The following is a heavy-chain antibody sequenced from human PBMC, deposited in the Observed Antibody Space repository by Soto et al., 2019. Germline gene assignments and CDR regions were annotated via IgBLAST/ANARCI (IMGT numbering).Heavy chain of an antibody. V-gene: IGHV3-48*02. D-gene: IGHD1-7*01. CDR3: AREIVRGTITGTTNWFDP. J-gene: IGHJ5*02. CDR1: GFTFSSYS. Sequence: PGGSLRLSCAASGFTFSSYSMNWVRQAPGKGLEWVSYISSSSSTIYYADSVKGRFTISRDNAKNSLYLQMNSLRDEDTAVYYCAREIVRGTITGTTNWFDPWGQGTLVTVSP. CDR2: ISSSSSTI.